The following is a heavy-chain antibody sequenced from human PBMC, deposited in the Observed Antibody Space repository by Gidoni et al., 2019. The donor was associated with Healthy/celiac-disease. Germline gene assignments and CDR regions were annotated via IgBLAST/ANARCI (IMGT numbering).Heavy chain of an antibody. CDR1: GFTCSSSS. CDR2: ISSSSSYI. CDR3: ARQLHPDYDFWTPPRYWFDP. J-gene: IGHJ5*02. D-gene: IGHD3-3*01. V-gene: IGHV3-21*01. Sequence: EVQLVESGGGLVKPGGSLRLSCAASGFTCSSSSMNWVRQAPGKGLEWVSSISSSSSYIYSADSVKGRFTISRDNAKNSLYLQMNSLRAEDTAVYYCARQLHPDYDFWTPPRYWFDPWGQGTLVTVSS.